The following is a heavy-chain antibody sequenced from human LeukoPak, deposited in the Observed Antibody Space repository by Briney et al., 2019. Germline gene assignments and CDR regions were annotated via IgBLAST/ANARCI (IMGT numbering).Heavy chain of an antibody. D-gene: IGHD3-3*01. CDR3: ARVHYDFWSGHPSDDYFDY. V-gene: IGHV4-4*07. J-gene: IGHJ4*02. CDR2: IYIGGST. CDR1: GVSISSFY. Sequence: PSETLSLTCTVSGVSISSFYWSWIRQPAGKGLEWIGRIYIGGSTNYNPSLKSRVTMSVDTSKNQFSLNLSSVTAADTAVYYCARVHYDFWSGHPSDDYFDYWGQGTLVTVSS.